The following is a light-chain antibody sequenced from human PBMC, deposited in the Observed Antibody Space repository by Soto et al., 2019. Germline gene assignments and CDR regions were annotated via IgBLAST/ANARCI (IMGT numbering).Light chain of an antibody. CDR3: QQYYSAPPYT. CDR2: WAS. CDR1: QSVLYSSNNKNY. Sequence: DIVMTQSPDSLAVSLGERATINCMSSQSVLYSSNNKNYLAWYQQRPGQPPRLLIYWASTREYGVPERFSGSGSGTHFTLTISSLQAEDVAVYYCQQYYSAPPYTFGQGTKLEIK. V-gene: IGKV4-1*01. J-gene: IGKJ2*01.